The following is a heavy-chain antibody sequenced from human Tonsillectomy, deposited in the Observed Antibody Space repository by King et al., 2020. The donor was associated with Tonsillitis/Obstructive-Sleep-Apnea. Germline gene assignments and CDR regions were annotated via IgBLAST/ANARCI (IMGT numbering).Heavy chain of an antibody. CDR2: IDPSDSYT. CDR3: ARHRGSSSHGAFDI. D-gene: IGHD1-26*01. V-gene: IGHV5-10-1*03. CDR1: GYSFTSYW. Sequence: VQLVQSGAEVKKPGESLRISCKASGYSFTSYWISWVRQMPGKGLEWMGRIDPSDSYTNYSPSFQGHVTISADRSITTADLQWSSLKASDTALYYCARHRGSSSHGAFDIWGQGTMVTVSS. J-gene: IGHJ3*02.